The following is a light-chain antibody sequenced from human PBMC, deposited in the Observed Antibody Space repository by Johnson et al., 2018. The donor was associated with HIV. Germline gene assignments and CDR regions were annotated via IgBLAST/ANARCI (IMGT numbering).Light chain of an antibody. CDR1: SSNIGNNY. J-gene: IGLJ1*01. V-gene: IGLV1-51*01. CDR3: GTWDTSLSAGV. CDR2: DNN. Sequence: QVVLTQPPSVSAAPGQKVTISCSGSSSNIGNNYVSWYQQLPGTAPKLLIYDNNKRPSGIPDRFSGSKSGTSATLGINGLQTGDEADYYCGTWDTSLSAGVFGTGTRVTVL.